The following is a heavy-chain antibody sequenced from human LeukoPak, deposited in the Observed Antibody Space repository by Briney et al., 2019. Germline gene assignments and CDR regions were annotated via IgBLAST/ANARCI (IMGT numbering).Heavy chain of an antibody. CDR3: ASDGWSHLYYFDY. CDR1: GFTFSSYW. Sequence: GGSLRLSCAASGFTFSSYWMHWVRQAPGKGLVWVSRINSDGSNTSYADSVKGRFTISRDNAKNTLYLQMNSLRAEDTAVYYCASDGWSHLYYFDYWGQGTLVTVSS. V-gene: IGHV3-74*01. CDR2: INSDGSNT. D-gene: IGHD2-15*01. J-gene: IGHJ4*02.